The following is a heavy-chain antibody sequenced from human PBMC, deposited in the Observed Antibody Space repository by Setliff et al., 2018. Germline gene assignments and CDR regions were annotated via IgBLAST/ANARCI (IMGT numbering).Heavy chain of an antibody. CDR1: GYRFTSFL. J-gene: IGHJ4*02. V-gene: IGHV5-51*01. CDR3: VRPSALWCYFDSSGYYSSPFDY. D-gene: IGHD3-22*01. CDR2: IYPGDSDT. Sequence: GESLKISCKASGYRFTSFLIGWVRQMPGKGLEWMGIIYPGDSDTTYSPSFRGRVTISVDKSISTVYLQWSSLKASDTATYYCVRPSALWCYFDSSGYYSSPFDYWGQGTLVTVSS.